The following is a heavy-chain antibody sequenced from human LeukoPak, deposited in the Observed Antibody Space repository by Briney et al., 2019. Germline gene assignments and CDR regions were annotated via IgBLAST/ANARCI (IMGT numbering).Heavy chain of an antibody. CDR1: GGSFSGYY. CDR2: INHSGST. D-gene: IGHD3-22*01. V-gene: IGHV4-34*01. J-gene: IGHJ4*02. CDR3: ARGRAYYYDSSGWYFDY. Sequence: SETLSLACAVYGGSFSGYYWSWIRQPPGKGLEWIGEINHSGSTNYNPSLKSRVTISVDTSKNQFSLKLSSVTAADTAVYYRARGRAYYYDSSGWYFDYWGQGTLVTVSS.